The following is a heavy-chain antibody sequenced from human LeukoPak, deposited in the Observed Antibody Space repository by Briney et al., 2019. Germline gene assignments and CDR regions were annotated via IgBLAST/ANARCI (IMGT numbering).Heavy chain of an antibody. CDR3: AREGDVDTATWHWFDP. Sequence: ASVKVSCKASGYTSTSYYMHWVRQAPGQGLEWMGIINPSGGSTSYAQKFQGRVTMTRDTSTSTVYMELSSLRSEDTAVYYCAREGDVDTATWHWFDPWGQGTLVTVSS. J-gene: IGHJ5*02. D-gene: IGHD5-18*01. V-gene: IGHV1-46*01. CDR1: GYTSTSYY. CDR2: INPSGGST.